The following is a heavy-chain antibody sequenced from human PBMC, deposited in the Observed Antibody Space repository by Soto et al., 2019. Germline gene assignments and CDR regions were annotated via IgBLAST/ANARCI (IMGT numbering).Heavy chain of an antibody. CDR1: GYIFTSYV. Sequence: ASVKVSCKASGYIFTSYVMEWVRQAPGQRLEWMGWINAGNGNTKYSQKFQGRVTITRDTSANTAYMELSSLRSEDTAVYYCARSAPPIDYWGQGTLVTGSS. CDR3: ARSAPPIDY. CDR2: INAGNGNT. V-gene: IGHV1-3*01. J-gene: IGHJ4*02.